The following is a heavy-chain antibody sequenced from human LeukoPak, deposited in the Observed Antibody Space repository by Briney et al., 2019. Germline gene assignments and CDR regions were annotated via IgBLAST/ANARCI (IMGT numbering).Heavy chain of an antibody. D-gene: IGHD3-3*01. CDR3: AKCLGVGDYYGMDV. CDR1: GFTFSSYA. J-gene: IGHJ6*02. V-gene: IGHV3-23*01. CDR2: ISGSGGST. Sequence: PGGSLRLSCAASGFTFSSYAMSWVRQAPGKGLEWVSAISGSGGSTYYADSVKGRFTISRDNSKNTLYLQMNSLRAEDTAVYYCAKCLGVGDYYGMDVWGQGTTVTVSS.